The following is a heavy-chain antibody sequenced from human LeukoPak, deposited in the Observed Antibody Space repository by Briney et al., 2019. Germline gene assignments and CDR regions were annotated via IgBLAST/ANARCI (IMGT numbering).Heavy chain of an antibody. CDR3: ARVSYYYDSSGSYDAFDI. CDR2: INHSGST. J-gene: IGHJ3*02. Sequence: SETLSLTCAVYGVSFSGYYWSWIRQPPGKGLEWIGEINHSGSTNYNPSLKSRVTISVDTSKNQFSLKLSSVTAADTAVYYCARVSYYYDSSGSYDAFDIWGQGTMVTVSS. V-gene: IGHV4-34*01. D-gene: IGHD3-22*01. CDR1: GVSFSGYY.